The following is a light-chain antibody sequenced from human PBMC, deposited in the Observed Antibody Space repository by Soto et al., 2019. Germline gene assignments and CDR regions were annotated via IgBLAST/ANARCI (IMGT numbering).Light chain of an antibody. V-gene: IGKV3-20*01. Sequence: VLTQSPGTLSLSPGERATLSCRASQSVRSTSLVWYQQKPAQAPRLLIYGASSRATGIPDRFSGGGSGTDFTLTINRLEPEDFALYYCQQYGSSPPTFGQGTKVDIK. CDR1: QSVRSTS. J-gene: IGKJ1*01. CDR2: GAS. CDR3: QQYGSSPPT.